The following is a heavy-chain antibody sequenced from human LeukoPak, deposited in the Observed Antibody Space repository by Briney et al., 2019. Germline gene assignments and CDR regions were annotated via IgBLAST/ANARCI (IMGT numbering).Heavy chain of an antibody. D-gene: IGHD3-3*01. CDR2: ISSSGSTI. Sequence: GGSLRLSCAAAGFIFSDYYMSWIRQAPGKGLEWVSYISSSGSTIYYADSVKGRFTISRDNAKNSLYLQMNSLRAEDTAVYYCARDRDYDFWSGYSNRIGWFDPWGQGTLVTVSS. J-gene: IGHJ5*02. CDR3: ARDRDYDFWSGYSNRIGWFDP. CDR1: GFIFSDYY. V-gene: IGHV3-11*04.